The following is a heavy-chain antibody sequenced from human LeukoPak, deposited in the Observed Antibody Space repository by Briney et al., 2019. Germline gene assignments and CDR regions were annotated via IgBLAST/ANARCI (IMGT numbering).Heavy chain of an antibody. CDR3: ARGPIDSRITIFGVVIGRGNWFDP. Sequence: PSETLSLTCAVYGGSFSGYYWSWIRQPPGKGLEWIGEINHSGSTNYNPSLKSRVTISVDTSKNQFSLKLSSVTAADTAVYYCARGPIDSRITIFGVVIGRGNWFDPWGQGTLVTVSS. CDR1: GGSFSGYY. D-gene: IGHD3-3*01. V-gene: IGHV4-34*01. J-gene: IGHJ5*02. CDR2: INHSGST.